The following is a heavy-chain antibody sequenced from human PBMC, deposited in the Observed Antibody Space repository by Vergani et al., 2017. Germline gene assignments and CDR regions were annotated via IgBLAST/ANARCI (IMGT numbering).Heavy chain of an antibody. CDR3: AKHFRGWGIDY. V-gene: IGHV3-23*01. CDR2: ISSGGGDI. CDR1: GFTFDTYT. Sequence: VQLLESGGGLVQPGGSRRLSCAGAGFTFDTYTMAYVRQAPGKGLEWVATISSGGGDIFYADSVKGRFTISRDNSKNTLFLQMNSLRTDDTATYYCAKHFRGWGIDYWGQGTQVIVSS. D-gene: IGHD3-16*01. J-gene: IGHJ4*02.